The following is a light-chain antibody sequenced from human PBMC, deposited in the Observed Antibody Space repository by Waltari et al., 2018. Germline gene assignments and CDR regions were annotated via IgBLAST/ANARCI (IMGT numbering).Light chain of an antibody. CDR2: DAS. V-gene: IGKV1-33*01. CDR3: QQYNNLPLT. Sequence: DIQMTQSPSSLSASVGDRVTITCQASQEFSKNLHWFQQKPGKAPNLLIYDASNLHTGVPSRFSGSKSGTDFTLTISSLQPEDIATYYCQQYNNLPLTFGGGTKVEIK. J-gene: IGKJ4*01. CDR1: QEFSKN.